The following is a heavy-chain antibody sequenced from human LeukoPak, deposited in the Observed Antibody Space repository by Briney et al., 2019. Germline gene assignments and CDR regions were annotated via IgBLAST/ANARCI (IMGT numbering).Heavy chain of an antibody. V-gene: IGHV1-69*06. CDR2: IIPIFGTA. Sequence: SVKVSCKASGGTFSSYAISWVRQAPGQGLEWMGGIIPIFGTANYAQKFQGRVTITADKSTSTAYMELSSLRSEDTAVYYCARGDADLYYFDYWGQGTLATVSS. CDR1: GGTFSSYA. J-gene: IGHJ4*02. D-gene: IGHD2-21*02. CDR3: ARGDADLYYFDY.